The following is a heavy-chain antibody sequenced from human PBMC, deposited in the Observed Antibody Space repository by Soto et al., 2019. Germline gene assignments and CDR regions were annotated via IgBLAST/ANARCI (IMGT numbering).Heavy chain of an antibody. V-gene: IGHV3-30*18. CDR2: ISYDGSNE. CDR3: AEDSYYHDSTGYYIFDY. D-gene: IGHD3-22*01. J-gene: IGHJ4*02. Sequence: QVQLVESVGGVVQPGGSLRLSCAASGLTFSNYGMHWVRQAPGKGLEWVAHISYDGSNEHYVDSVKGRFTISRDNSKNTLYLQMTSLRAEDTAVYYCAEDSYYHDSTGYYIFDYWGQGTLVTVSS. CDR1: GLTFSNYG.